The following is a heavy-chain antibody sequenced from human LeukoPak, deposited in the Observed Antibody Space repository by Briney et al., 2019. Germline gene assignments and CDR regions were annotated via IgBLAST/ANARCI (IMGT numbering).Heavy chain of an antibody. CDR2: IYSGGST. J-gene: IGHJ4*02. CDR3: AKDPRGYSYGPPLDY. D-gene: IGHD5-18*01. CDR1: GFTVSSNY. Sequence: GGSLRLSCAASGFTVSSNYMSWVRQAPGKGLEWVSVIYSGGSTYYADSVKGRFTISRDNSKNTLYLQMNSLRAEDTAVYYCAKDPRGYSYGPPLDYWGQGTLVTVSS. V-gene: IGHV3-53*01.